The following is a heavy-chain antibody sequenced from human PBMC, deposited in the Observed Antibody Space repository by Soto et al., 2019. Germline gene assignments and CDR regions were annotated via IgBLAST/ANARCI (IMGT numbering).Heavy chain of an antibody. V-gene: IGHV1-3*01. Sequence: GASVKVSCKASGYTFTTYAMHWVRHAPGQRLEWMGWINAGNGNTKYSQKFQGRVTITRDTSASTAYMELSSLRSEDTAVYYCARVTSTGWRLMDVWGQGTTVTVSS. J-gene: IGHJ6*02. CDR3: ARVTSTGWRLMDV. D-gene: IGHD6-19*01. CDR1: GYTFTTYA. CDR2: INAGNGNT.